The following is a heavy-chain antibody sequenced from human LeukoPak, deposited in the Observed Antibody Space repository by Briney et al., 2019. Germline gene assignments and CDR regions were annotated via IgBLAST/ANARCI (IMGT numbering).Heavy chain of an antibody. CDR2: INHSGST. CDR1: GGSFSGYY. V-gene: IGHV4-34*01. D-gene: IGHD5-12*01. CDR3: ARERKGKWVRQIDY. Sequence: SETLSLTCAVYGGSFSGYYWSWIRQPPGKGLEWIGEINHSGSTNYNPSLKSRVTISVDTSKNQFSLKLSSVTAADTPVYYCARERKGKWVRQIDYWGQGTLVTVSS. J-gene: IGHJ4*02.